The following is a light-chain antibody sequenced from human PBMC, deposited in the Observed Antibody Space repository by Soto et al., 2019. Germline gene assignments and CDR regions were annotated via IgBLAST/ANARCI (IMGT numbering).Light chain of an antibody. Sequence: QSDLTQPASVSGSPGQSITISCTGTSSDVGGYNYVSWYQQHPGKAPKLMIYDVSDRPSGVSSRFSGSKSGNTASLTISGLQAEDEADYYCSSYTSRSTLVFGGGTKLTVL. CDR1: SSDVGGYNY. CDR2: DVS. CDR3: SSYTSRSTLV. V-gene: IGLV2-14*01. J-gene: IGLJ2*01.